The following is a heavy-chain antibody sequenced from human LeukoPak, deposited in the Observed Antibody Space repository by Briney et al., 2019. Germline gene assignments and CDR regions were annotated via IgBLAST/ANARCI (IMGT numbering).Heavy chain of an antibody. CDR3: ARLHHADFHCSSTSCYSDAFDI. Sequence: ASVKVSRKASGGTFSSYTISWVRQAPGQGLEWMGRIIPILGIANYAQKFQGRVTITADKSTSTAYMELSSLRSEDTAVYYCARLHHADFHCSSTSCYSDAFDIWGQGTMVTVSS. D-gene: IGHD2-2*01. V-gene: IGHV1-69*02. CDR1: GGTFSSYT. J-gene: IGHJ3*02. CDR2: IIPILGIA.